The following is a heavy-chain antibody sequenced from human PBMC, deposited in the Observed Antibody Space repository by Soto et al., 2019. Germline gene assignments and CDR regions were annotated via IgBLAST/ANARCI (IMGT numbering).Heavy chain of an antibody. CDR1: GGPMSEYF. V-gene: IGHV4-59*01. CDR2: VYYLGST. CDR3: ARDGYDGSGSPYPAY. J-gene: IGHJ4*02. D-gene: IGHD3-10*01. Sequence: SETLSLTWPVSGGPMSEYFGSWIRPSPGKGLEWIGYVYYLGSTDYNPSLKSRVVISVDTSKRQFSLKLSSVTVADTAVYYCARDGYDGSGSPYPAYWGPGIQVKSPQ.